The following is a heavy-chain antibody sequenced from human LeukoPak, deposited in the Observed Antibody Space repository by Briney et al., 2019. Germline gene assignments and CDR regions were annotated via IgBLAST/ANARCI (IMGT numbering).Heavy chain of an antibody. D-gene: IGHD4-23*01. J-gene: IGHJ4*02. CDR1: GFTFSSYS. Sequence: GGSLRLSCAASGFTFSSYSMNWVRQAPGKGLEWVSSISRSSSYIYYAGSVKGRFTISRDNAKNSLYLQMNSLRAEDTAVYYCARRDEISGRWDFDYWGQGTLVTVSS. CDR3: ARRDEISGRWDFDY. V-gene: IGHV3-21*01. CDR2: ISRSSSYI.